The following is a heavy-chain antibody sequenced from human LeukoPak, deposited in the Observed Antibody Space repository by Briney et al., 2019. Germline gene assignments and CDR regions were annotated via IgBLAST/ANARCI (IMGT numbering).Heavy chain of an antibody. V-gene: IGHV1-18*01. Sequence: GASVKVSCKASGYTFTSCGISWVRQAPGQGLEWMGWISAYNGNTNYAQKLQGRVTMTTDTSTSTAYMELRSLRSDDTAVYYCARDNYYDSSGYYANFDYWGQGTLVTVSS. J-gene: IGHJ4*02. CDR2: ISAYNGNT. CDR3: ARDNYYDSSGYYANFDY. D-gene: IGHD3-22*01. CDR1: GYTFTSCG.